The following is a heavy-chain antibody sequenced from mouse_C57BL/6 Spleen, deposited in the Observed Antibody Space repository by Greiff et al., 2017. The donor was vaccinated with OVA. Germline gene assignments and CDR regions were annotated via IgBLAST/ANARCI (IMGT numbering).Heavy chain of an antibody. V-gene: IGHV1-55*01. D-gene: IGHD1-1*01. CDR2: IYPGSGST. CDR1: GYTFTSYW. CDR3: ARWAPYDSSYDWYFDV. Sequence: VKLQQPGAELVKPGASVKMSCKASGYTFTSYWITWVKQRPGQGLEWIGDIYPGSGSTNYNEKFKSKATLTVDTSSSTAYMQLSSLTSEDSAVYYCARWAPYDSSYDWYFDVWGTGTTVTVSS. J-gene: IGHJ1*03.